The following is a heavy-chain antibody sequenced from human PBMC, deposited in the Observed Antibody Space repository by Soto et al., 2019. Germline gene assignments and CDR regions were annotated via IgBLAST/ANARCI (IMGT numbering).Heavy chain of an antibody. V-gene: IGHV4-59*01. Sequence: PSETLSLTCTVSGGSISSYYWSWIRQPPGKALEWIGYIYYSGSTNYNPSLKSRVTISVDTSKNQFSLKLSSVTAADTAVYYCARVGGYCSGGSCYFNGAFDIWGQGTMVTVSS. J-gene: IGHJ3*02. CDR1: GGSISSYY. CDR2: IYYSGST. D-gene: IGHD2-15*01. CDR3: ARVGGYCSGGSCYFNGAFDI.